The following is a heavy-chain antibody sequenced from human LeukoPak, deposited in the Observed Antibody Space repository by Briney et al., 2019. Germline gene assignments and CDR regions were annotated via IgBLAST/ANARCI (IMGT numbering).Heavy chain of an antibody. J-gene: IGHJ4*02. D-gene: IGHD5-18*01. CDR1: GGSISSGGYY. V-gene: IGHV4-30-2*01. CDR2: IYHSGST. Sequence: SETLSLTCTVSGGSISSGGYYWSWIRQPPGKGLEWIGYIYHSGSTYYNPSLKSRVTISVDRSKNQFSLKLSSVTAADTAVYYCARGITAMVDYFDYWGQGTLVTVSS. CDR3: ARGITAMVDYFDY.